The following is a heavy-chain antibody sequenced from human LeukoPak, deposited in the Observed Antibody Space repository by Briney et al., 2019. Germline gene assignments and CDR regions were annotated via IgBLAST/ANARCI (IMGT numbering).Heavy chain of an antibody. Sequence: GGSLRLSCAASGFTFSSYAMHWVRQAPGKGLEWVAVISYDGSNKYYADSVKGRFTISRDNSKNTLYLQMNGLRAEDTAVYYCARVAASQYYFDYWGQGTLVTVSS. V-gene: IGHV3-30-3*01. D-gene: IGHD2-15*01. CDR3: ARVAASQYYFDY. CDR1: GFTFSSYA. CDR2: ISYDGSNK. J-gene: IGHJ4*02.